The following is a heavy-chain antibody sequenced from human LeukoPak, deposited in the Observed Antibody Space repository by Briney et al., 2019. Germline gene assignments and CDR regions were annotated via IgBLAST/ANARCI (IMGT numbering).Heavy chain of an antibody. CDR1: GFTFSSYW. Sequence: GGSLRLSCAASGFTFSSYWMHWVRQAPGKGLVWVSRINSDGSSTYYADSVKGRFTISRDNSKNTLYLQMNSLRAEDTAVYYCAKDPRELPLFDYWAREPWSPSPQ. CDR2: INSDGSST. CDR3: AKDPRELPLFDY. V-gene: IGHV3-74*01. J-gene: IGHJ4*02. D-gene: IGHD1-26*01.